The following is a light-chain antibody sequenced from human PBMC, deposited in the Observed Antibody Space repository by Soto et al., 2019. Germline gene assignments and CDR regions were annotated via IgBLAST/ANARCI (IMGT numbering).Light chain of an antibody. CDR3: SSYAGSNNWV. V-gene: IGLV2-8*01. CDR2: EVS. Sequence: QSALTQPPSASGSPGQSVTISCTGTSSDVGGYNYVSWYQQHPGKAPKLMISEVSKRPSGVPDRFSGSKSGNTASLTVSGLQAEDEADSYCSSYAGSNNWVFGGGTKLTVL. J-gene: IGLJ3*02. CDR1: SSDVGGYNY.